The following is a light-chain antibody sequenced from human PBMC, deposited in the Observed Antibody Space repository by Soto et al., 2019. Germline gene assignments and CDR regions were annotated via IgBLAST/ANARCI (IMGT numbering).Light chain of an antibody. V-gene: IGLV4-69*01. CDR2: LGSDSSH. CDR1: SGHSSYA. CDR3: QTWGTGTVV. Sequence: QLVLTQSPSATASLGASVKLTCTLSSGHSSYAIAWHQQQPEKGPRFLMTLGSDSSHRKGDGIPDRFSGSSSGAERYLTIPSLQSEDEADYCCQTWGTGTVVFGGGTKLTVL. J-gene: IGLJ2*01.